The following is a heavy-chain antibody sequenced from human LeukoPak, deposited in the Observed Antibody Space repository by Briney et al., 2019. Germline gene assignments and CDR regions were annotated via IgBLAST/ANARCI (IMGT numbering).Heavy chain of an antibody. V-gene: IGHV4-34*01. CDR3: ARALGTGLVDY. Sequence: SETLSLTCAVYGGSFSGYYWSWIRQPPGKGLEWIGEINHSGSTYYNPSLKSRVTLSLDTSNKRFSLKLNSVTAADTAVYYCARALGTGLVDYWGQGTLVTVSS. D-gene: IGHD2-8*02. CDR1: GGSFSGYY. J-gene: IGHJ4*02. CDR2: INHSGST.